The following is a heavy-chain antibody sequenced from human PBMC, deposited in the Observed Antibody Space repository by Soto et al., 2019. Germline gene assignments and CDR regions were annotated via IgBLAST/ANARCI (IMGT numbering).Heavy chain of an antibody. V-gene: IGHV4-59*01. Sequence: PSETLSLTCTVSGGSISSYYWSWIRQPPGKGLEWIGYIYYSGSTNYNPSLKSRVTISVDTSKNQFSLKLSSVTAADTAVYYCAREAGYDSLTGYYPVHWFDPWGQGTLVTVSS. CDR2: IYYSGST. CDR3: AREAGYDSLTGYYPVHWFDP. CDR1: GGSISSYY. D-gene: IGHD3-9*01. J-gene: IGHJ5*02.